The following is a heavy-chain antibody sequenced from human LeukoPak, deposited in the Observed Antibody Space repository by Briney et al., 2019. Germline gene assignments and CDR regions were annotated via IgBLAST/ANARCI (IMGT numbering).Heavy chain of an antibody. V-gene: IGHV1-18*01. D-gene: IGHD3-3*01. Sequence: GASVKVSCKASGYTFTSYGISWVRQAPGQGLEWMEWISAYNGNTNYAQKLQGRVTMTTDTSTSTAYMELRSLRSDDTAVCYCARELTYYDFWSGYYSPSYFDYWGQGTLVTVSS. CDR3: ARELTYYDFWSGYYSPSYFDY. CDR2: ISAYNGNT. J-gene: IGHJ4*02. CDR1: GYTFTSYG.